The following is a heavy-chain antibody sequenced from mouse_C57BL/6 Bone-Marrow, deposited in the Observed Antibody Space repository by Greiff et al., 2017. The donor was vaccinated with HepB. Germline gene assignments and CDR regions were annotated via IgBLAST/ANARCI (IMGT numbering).Heavy chain of an antibody. CDR3: AREERSILYGSSPAWFAY. J-gene: IGHJ3*01. CDR1: GYTFTSYW. CDR2: IDPSDSYT. Sequence: VQLQQPGAELVKPGASVKLSCKASGYTFTSYWMQWVKQRPGQGLEWIGEIDPSDSYTNYNQKFKGKATLTVDTSSSTAYMQLSSLTSEDSAVYYCAREERSILYGSSPAWFAYWGQGTLVTVSA. V-gene: IGHV1-50*01. D-gene: IGHD1-1*01.